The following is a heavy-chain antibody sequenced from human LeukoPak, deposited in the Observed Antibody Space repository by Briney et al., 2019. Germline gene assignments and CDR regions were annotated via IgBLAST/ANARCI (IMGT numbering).Heavy chain of an antibody. V-gene: IGHV3-23*01. D-gene: IGHD2-21*01. Sequence: GGSLRLSCAASGFTFSSYAMSWVRQAPGEGLEWVSAISGSGGSTYYADSVKGRFTISRDNSKNTLYLQMNSLRAEDTAVYYCAKVGGDGYKYLDYWGQGTLVTVSS. J-gene: IGHJ4*02. CDR3: AKVGGDGYKYLDY. CDR1: GFTFSSYA. CDR2: ISGSGGST.